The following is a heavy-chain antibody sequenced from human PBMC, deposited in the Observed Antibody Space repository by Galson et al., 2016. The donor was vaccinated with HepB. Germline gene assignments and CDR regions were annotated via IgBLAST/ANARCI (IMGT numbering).Heavy chain of an antibody. CDR1: GGTFSSYT. Sequence: SVKVSCKASGGTFSSYTISWVRQAPGQGLEWMGRIIPILGIANYAQKFQGRVTITADKSTSTAYMELSSLRSEDTAVYYCAGDSERLGIAARLIYSFDYWGQGTLVTVSS. CDR3: AGDSERLGIAARLIYSFDY. D-gene: IGHD6-6*01. V-gene: IGHV1-69*04. CDR2: IIPILGIA. J-gene: IGHJ4*02.